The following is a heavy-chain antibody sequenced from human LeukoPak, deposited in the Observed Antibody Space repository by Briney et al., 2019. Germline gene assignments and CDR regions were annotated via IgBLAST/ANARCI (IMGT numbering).Heavy chain of an antibody. D-gene: IGHD3-3*01. CDR1: GGSISSGGYY. Sequence: SETLSLTCTVSGGSISSGGYYWSWIRQHPGKGLEWIGYIYYSGSTYYNPSLKSRVTISVDTSKNQFSLKLSSVTAADTAVYYCSRHDFWSGYYFDYWGQGTLVTVSS. J-gene: IGHJ4*02. V-gene: IGHV4-31*03. CDR3: SRHDFWSGYYFDY. CDR2: IYYSGST.